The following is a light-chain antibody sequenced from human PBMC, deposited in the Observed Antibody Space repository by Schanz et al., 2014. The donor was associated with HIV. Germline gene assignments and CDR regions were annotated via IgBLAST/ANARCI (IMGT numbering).Light chain of an antibody. CDR3: QQYDDLPRYT. J-gene: IGKJ2*01. CDR1: QDISNY. CDR2: DAS. V-gene: IGKV1-33*01. Sequence: DIQMTQSPSSLSASVGARVTITCQASQDISNYLNWYQHKPGKAPKLLIYDASNLAAGVPPRFYGSGSGKYVTLTISSLQPEDIATYYCQQYDDLPRYTFGQGTKLEIK.